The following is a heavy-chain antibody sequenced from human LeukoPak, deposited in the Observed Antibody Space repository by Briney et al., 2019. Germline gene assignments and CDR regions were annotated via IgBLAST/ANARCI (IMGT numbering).Heavy chain of an antibody. V-gene: IGHV4-39*07. J-gene: IGHJ6*03. CDR2: IYYSGST. D-gene: IGHD2-2*02. Sequence: SETLSLTCTVSGGSISGSSYYWGWIRQPPGKGLEWIGSIYYSGSTYYNPSLKSRVTISVDTSKNQFSLKLSSVTAADTAVYYCARVRAYCSSTSCYTDYYYYMDVWGKGTTVTVSS. CDR1: GGSISGSSYY. CDR3: ARVRAYCSSTSCYTDYYYYMDV.